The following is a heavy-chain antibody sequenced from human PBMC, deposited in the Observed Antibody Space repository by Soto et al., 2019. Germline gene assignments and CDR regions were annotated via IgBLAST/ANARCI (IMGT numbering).Heavy chain of an antibody. CDR3: AKDPPYRLYYFQH. CDR1: GFTFNNYI. Sequence: EVQLLESGGGLVQPGGSLRLSCAASGFTFNNYIMNWVRQAPGKGLEWVSTIAGSFGTTAYADSVKGRFTISRDNSQNTLFLQMNRQRAEDSAIYYCAKDPPYRLYYFQHCGHGTPVTVSS. CDR2: IAGSFGTT. J-gene: IGHJ1*01. D-gene: IGHD1-26*01. V-gene: IGHV3-23*01.